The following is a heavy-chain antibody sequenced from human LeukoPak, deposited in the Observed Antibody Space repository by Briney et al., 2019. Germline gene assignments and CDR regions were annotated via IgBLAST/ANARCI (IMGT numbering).Heavy chain of an antibody. V-gene: IGHV3-7*01. Sequence: SGGSLRLSCAASGFPFSTYWITWVRQAPGKGLEWVANIRNDGSEKYYVDSVKGRFTISRDNAENSLFLQMNSLRVEDTAIYYCTRDSGLTGYDLLDYWGQGTLVTVSS. J-gene: IGHJ4*02. D-gene: IGHD5-12*01. CDR2: IRNDGSEK. CDR1: GFPFSTYW. CDR3: TRDSGLTGYDLLDY.